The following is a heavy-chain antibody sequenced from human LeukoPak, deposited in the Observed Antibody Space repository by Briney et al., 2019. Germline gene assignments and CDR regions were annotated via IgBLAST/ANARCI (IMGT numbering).Heavy chain of an antibody. J-gene: IGHJ3*02. V-gene: IGHV1-8*03. CDR1: AYTFTSYD. D-gene: IGHD6-19*01. CDR3: ARGRSVAGISSAFDI. CDR2: MNPNSGNT. Sequence: ASVKVPCKASAYTFTSYDIDWVRQATAQGLEWMGSMNPNSGNTGYAQKFQGRVTITRNTSISTAYMELSSLRSEDTAVYYCARGRSVAGISSAFDIWGQGTMVTVSS.